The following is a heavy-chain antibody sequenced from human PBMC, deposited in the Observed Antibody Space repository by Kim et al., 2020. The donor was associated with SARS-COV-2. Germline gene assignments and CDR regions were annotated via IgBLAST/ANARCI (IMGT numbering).Heavy chain of an antibody. CDR2: INPNSGGT. V-gene: IGHV1-2*06. J-gene: IGHJ4*02. Sequence: ASVKVSCKASGYTFTGYYMHWVRQAPGQGLEWMGRINPNSGGTNYAQKFQGRVTMTRDTSISTAYMELSRLRSDDTAVYYCASAAKMTELVGATYDYFDYWGQGTLVTVSS. CDR3: ASAAKMTELVGATYDYFDY. CDR1: GYTFTGYY. D-gene: IGHD1-26*01.